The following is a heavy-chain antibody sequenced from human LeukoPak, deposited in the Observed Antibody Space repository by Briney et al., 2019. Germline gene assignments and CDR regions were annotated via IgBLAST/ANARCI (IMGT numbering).Heavy chain of an antibody. CDR3: AKASRSRYYDSSGN. D-gene: IGHD3-22*01. CDR1: GYTPISSY. CDR2: INPSGGST. J-gene: IGHJ4*02. V-gene: IGHV1-46*01. Sequence: ASVKVSCKASGYTPISSYIHWVRQAPGQGLEWMGIINPSGGSTSYAQKFQGRVTMTRDLSTSTVYMELSSLRAEDTAVYYCAKASRSRYYDSSGNWGQGTLVTVSS.